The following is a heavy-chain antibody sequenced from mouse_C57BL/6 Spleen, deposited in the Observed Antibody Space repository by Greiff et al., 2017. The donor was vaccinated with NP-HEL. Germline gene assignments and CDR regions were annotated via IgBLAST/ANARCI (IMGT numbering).Heavy chain of an antibody. CDR3: ARGGDPYFDY. Sequence: EVMLVESGGGLVKPGGSLKLSCAASGFTFSSYAMSWVRQTPEKRLEWVATISDGGSYTYYPDNVKGRFTISRDNAKNNLYLQMSHLKSEDTAMYYCARGGDPYFDYWGQGTTLTVSS. CDR1: GFTFSSYA. CDR2: ISDGGSYT. V-gene: IGHV5-4*03. J-gene: IGHJ2*01. D-gene: IGHD3-3*01.